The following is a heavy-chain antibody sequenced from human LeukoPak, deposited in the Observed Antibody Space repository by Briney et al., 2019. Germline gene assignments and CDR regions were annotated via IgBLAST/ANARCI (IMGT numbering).Heavy chain of an antibody. CDR2: ISNSGDSI. D-gene: IGHD7-27*01. V-gene: IGHV3-48*04. CDR3: VRPWGY. CDR1: GFTFSNYT. J-gene: IGHJ4*02. Sequence: GGSLRLSCAASGFTFSNYTMTWVRQAPGKGLEWVSFISNSGDSIYYADSAKGRFTISRDNAKNSLYLQMNSLRAEDTAVYECVRPWGYWGQGTLVTVSS.